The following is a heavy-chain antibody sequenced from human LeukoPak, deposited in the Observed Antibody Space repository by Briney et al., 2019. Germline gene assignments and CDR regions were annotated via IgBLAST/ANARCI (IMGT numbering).Heavy chain of an antibody. V-gene: IGHV3-33*01. J-gene: IGHJ4*02. CDR3: ARAEITSGSLDF. CDR1: GFTFSRNG. D-gene: IGHD1-26*01. Sequence: PGGSLRLTCVASGFTFSRNGMHWVRQAPGKGLEWVAVIWYDGSNKYYADSVKGRFTISRDNSKNTLYLQMNSLRAEDTAVYYCARAEITSGSLDFWGQGTLVTVSS. CDR2: IWYDGSNK.